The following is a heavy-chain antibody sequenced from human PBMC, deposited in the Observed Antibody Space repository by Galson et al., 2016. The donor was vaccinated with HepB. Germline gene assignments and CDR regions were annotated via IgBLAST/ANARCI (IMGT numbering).Heavy chain of an antibody. V-gene: IGHV3-33*01. Sequence: SLRLSCAASGFTFSNCAMHWVRQAPGKGLEWVAGIWYDGSNKYYADSVKGRFTISRDNSEHTLYLQMNCLRVEDTAVYHCARDTRIHLWSPSSPDYWGQGTLVTVST. CDR1: GFTFSNCA. CDR2: IWYDGSNK. J-gene: IGHJ4*02. D-gene: IGHD5-18*01. CDR3: ARDTRIHLWSPSSPDY.